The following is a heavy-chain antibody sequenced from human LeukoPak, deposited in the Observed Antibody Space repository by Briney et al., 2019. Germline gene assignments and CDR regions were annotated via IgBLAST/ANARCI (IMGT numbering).Heavy chain of an antibody. CDR1: GFTFSSYW. CDR3: ARGSIAVARDY. Sequence: GGSLRLSCAASGFTFSSYWMHWVRQAPGKGLVWVSRINSDGSSTSYADSVKGRFTISRDNAKNTLYLQMNSLRAEDTAVYYCARGSIAVARDYWGQGTLVTVSS. CDR2: INSDGSST. D-gene: IGHD6-19*01. J-gene: IGHJ4*02. V-gene: IGHV3-74*01.